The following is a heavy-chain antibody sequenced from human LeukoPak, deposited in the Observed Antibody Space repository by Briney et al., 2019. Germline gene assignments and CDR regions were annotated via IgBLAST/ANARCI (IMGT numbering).Heavy chain of an antibody. CDR1: GGTFSSYA. CDR2: IIPIFGTA. CDR3: ARGRENYDSSGYYRALHLDY. J-gene: IGHJ4*02. Sequence: SVKVPCKASGGTFSSYAISWVRQAPGQGLEWMGGIIPIFGTANYAQKFQGRVTITADESTSTAYMELSSLRSEDTAVYYCARGRENYDSSGYYRALHLDYWGQGTLVTVSS. D-gene: IGHD3-22*01. V-gene: IGHV1-69*01.